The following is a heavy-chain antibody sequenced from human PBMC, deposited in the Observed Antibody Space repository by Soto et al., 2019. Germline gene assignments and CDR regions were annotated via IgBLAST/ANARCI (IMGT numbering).Heavy chain of an antibody. Sequence: QVQLQQWGAGLLKPSETLSLTCAVYGGSFSDYYWSWIRQPPGKGLEWIGEINHSGSTNYNPAIMCPLTIPVNTTKNQFSPNMRAVTAADTAVYYCTRAHRAEIALTVVVRYLDHWGQGTLVTVSS. CDR2: INHSGST. CDR1: GGSFSDYY. D-gene: IGHD3-22*01. V-gene: IGHV4-34*01. J-gene: IGHJ4*01. CDR3: TRAHRAEIALTVVVRYLDH.